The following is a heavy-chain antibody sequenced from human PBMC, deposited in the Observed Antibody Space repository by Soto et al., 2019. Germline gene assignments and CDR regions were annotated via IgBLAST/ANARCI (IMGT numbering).Heavy chain of an antibody. V-gene: IGHV4-31*03. D-gene: IGHD4-17*01. CDR2: IDKSGST. CDR3: ARDSRDYRTRHNWFDP. CDR1: GASLSSSRYY. Sequence: RSLSCTVSGASLSSSRYYWIWIRQHPGKGLEWIGYIDKSGSTYYNPSLKTRARISADTSKNQLSLMLSSVTAADTGVYYRARDSRDYRTRHNWFDPWGQGTLVTVSS. J-gene: IGHJ5*02.